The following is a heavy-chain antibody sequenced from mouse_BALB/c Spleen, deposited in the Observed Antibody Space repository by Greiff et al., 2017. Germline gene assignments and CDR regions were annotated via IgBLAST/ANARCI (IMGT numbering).Heavy chain of an antibody. CDR1: GFTFSSYT. CDR3: TRDGDDGYCLDY. CDR2: ISSGGSYT. D-gene: IGHD2-3*01. V-gene: IGHV5-6-4*01. Sequence: DVHLVESGGGLVKPGGSLKLSCAASGFTFSSYTMSWVRQTPEKRLEWVATISSGGSYTYYPDSVKGRFTISRDNAKNTLYLQMSSLKSEDTAMYYCTRDGDDGYCLDYWGQGTTLTVSS. J-gene: IGHJ2*01.